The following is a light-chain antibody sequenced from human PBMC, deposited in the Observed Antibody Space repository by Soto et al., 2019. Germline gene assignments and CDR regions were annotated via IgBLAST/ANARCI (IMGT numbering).Light chain of an antibody. CDR3: NSFRVNRLYV. CDR1: SSYVGGYNA. CDR2: EVT. V-gene: IGLV2-14*01. Sequence: QSALTQPASLYGSPGETITISCTGTSSYVGGYNAVSWYQQHPGKAPQRIIYEVTHRPSGVSDRFSASKSGNTASLTISGLQAEDEADYYCNSFRVNRLYVFGSGAKVTVL. J-gene: IGLJ1*01.